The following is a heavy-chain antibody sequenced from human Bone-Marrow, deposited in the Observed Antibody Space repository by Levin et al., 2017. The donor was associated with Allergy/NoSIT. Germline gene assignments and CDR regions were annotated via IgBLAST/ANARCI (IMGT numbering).Heavy chain of an antibody. D-gene: IGHD2-15*01. V-gene: IGHV3-23*01. CDR3: AKLHSRYCAGGSCYMDD. J-gene: IGHJ4*02. CDR1: GFTFSTFA. Sequence: GGSLRLSCAASGFTFSTFAMTWVRQAPGKGLECVSVISGSGDSTYYADSVKGRFTISRDNSKNTLYLQMNRLRADDTAVYYCAKLHSRYCAGGSCYMDDWGQGTLVAVSS. CDR2: ISGSGDST.